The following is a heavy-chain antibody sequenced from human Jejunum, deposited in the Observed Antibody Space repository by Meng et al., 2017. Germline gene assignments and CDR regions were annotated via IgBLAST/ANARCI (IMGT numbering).Heavy chain of an antibody. CDR3: ARDRDYGDPPVDYFDY. Sequence: SETLSLTCTVSGGSITSSSYYWGWFRQPPGKGLEWIGSIYYSGSTYYKSSLKSRVTISVDTSKNQFSLRLSSVTAADTAVYYCARDRDYGDPPVDYFDYWGHGTQVTVSS. V-gene: IGHV4-39*07. D-gene: IGHD4-17*01. CDR1: GGSITSSSYY. CDR2: IYYSGST. J-gene: IGHJ4*01.